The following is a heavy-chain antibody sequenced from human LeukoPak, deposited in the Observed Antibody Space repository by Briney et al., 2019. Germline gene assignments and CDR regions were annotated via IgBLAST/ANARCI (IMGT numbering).Heavy chain of an antibody. CDR1: GFTFSSYG. CDR3: ARDSSSTQQLWFVY. D-gene: IGHD5-18*01. V-gene: IGHV3-23*01. CDR2: ITGGAVST. J-gene: IGHJ4*02. Sequence: GGSLRLSCAASGFTFSSYGMSWVRQAPGKGLEWVSSITGGAVSTYYADSVRGRFTISRDNAKNSLYLQMNSLRAEDTAVYYCARDSSSTQQLWFVYWGQGTLVTVSS.